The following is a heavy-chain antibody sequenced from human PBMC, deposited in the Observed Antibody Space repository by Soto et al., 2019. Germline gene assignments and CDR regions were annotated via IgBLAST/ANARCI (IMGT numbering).Heavy chain of an antibody. CDR2: IYYSGST. J-gene: IGHJ4*02. CDR1: GGSISTYY. V-gene: IGHV4-59*08. Sequence: QVQLQESGPGLVKPSETLSLTCTVSGGSISTYYWSWIRQPPGTGLELIGYIYYSGSTNSNPSLKSRVSISVDTSKNQCSLKLSSVTAADTAVYYCARRKAVPGEYYFDYWGQGVLVTVSS. CDR3: ARRKAVPGEYYFDY. D-gene: IGHD6-19*01.